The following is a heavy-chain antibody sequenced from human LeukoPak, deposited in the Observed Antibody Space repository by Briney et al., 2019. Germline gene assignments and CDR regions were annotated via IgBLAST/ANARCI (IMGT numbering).Heavy chain of an antibody. Sequence: PSETLSLTCAVYGGSFSGYYWSWIRQPPGKGLEWVGEINHSGSTNYNPSLKSRVTISVDTSKNQFSLKLSSVTAADTAVYYCARGCSVYYDFWSGYPPYGMDVWGQGTTVTVSS. CDR1: GGSFSGYY. CDR3: ARGCSVYYDFWSGYPPYGMDV. J-gene: IGHJ6*02. V-gene: IGHV4-34*01. CDR2: INHSGST. D-gene: IGHD3-3*01.